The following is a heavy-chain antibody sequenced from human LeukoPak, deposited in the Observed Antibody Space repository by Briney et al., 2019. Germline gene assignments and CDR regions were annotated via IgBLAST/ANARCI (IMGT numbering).Heavy chain of an antibody. CDR2: ISSSGSTI. Sequence: PGGSLRLSCAASGFTFSSYGMSWVRQAPGKGLEWVSYISSSGSTIYCADSVKGRFTISRDNAKNSLYLQMNSLRAEDTAVYYCARPGGYSYGPGVWFDPWGQGTLVTVSS. D-gene: IGHD5-18*01. CDR3: ARPGGYSYGPGVWFDP. CDR1: GFTFSSYG. J-gene: IGHJ5*02. V-gene: IGHV3-48*04.